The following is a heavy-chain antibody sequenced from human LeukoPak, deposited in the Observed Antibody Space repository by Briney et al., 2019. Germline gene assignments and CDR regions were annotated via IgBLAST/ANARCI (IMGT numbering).Heavy chain of an antibody. CDR1: GYTFTGYY. J-gene: IGHJ4*02. D-gene: IGHD1-26*01. Sequence: ASVKVSCKASGYTFTGYYMHWVRQAPGQGLEWMGWINPNSGGTNYVQKFQGRVTMTRDTSISTAYMELSRLRSDDTAVYYCARETVGATPGYWGQGTLVTVSS. CDR3: ARETVGATPGY. CDR2: INPNSGGT. V-gene: IGHV1-2*02.